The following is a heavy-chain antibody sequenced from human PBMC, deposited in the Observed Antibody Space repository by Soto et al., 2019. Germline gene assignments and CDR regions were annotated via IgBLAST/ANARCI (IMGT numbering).Heavy chain of an antibody. J-gene: IGHJ6*02. Sequence: GGSLRLSCAASGFTFSDYYMSWIRQAPGKGLEWVSYISSSGSTIYYADSVKGRFTISRDNAKNSLYLQMNSLRAEDTAVYYCASPLPGDSIGPGPHFYYYYGMDVWGQGTPVTVSS. CDR3: ASPLPGDSIGPGPHFYYYYGMDV. V-gene: IGHV3-11*01. CDR2: ISSSGSTI. D-gene: IGHD3-22*01. CDR1: GFTFSDYY.